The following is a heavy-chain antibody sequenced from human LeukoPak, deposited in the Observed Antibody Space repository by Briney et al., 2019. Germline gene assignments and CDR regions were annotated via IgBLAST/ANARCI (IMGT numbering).Heavy chain of an antibody. Sequence: PGGSLRLSCAASGFTVSGNYMSWVRQAPGKGLDWASVIYVGGRTYYADSVKGRFTISRDNSKNTLYLQMNSLRAEDTAVYYCASTSGYTHYYFDYWGQGTLVTVSS. CDR3: ASTSGYTHYYFDY. D-gene: IGHD5-12*01. CDR1: GFTVSGNY. J-gene: IGHJ4*02. CDR2: IYVGGRT. V-gene: IGHV3-53*01.